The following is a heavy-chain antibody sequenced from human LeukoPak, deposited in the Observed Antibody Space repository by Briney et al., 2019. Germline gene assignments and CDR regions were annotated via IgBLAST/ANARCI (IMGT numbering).Heavy chain of an antibody. D-gene: IGHD5-18*01. CDR1: GGSISSGDYY. Sequence: SSETLSLTCTVSGGSISSGDYYWGWIRQPPGKGLEWIGYIYYSGSTYYNPSLKSRVTISVDTSKNQFSLKLSSVTAADTAVYYCARGPDTAMVHFDYWGQGTLVTVSS. J-gene: IGHJ4*02. CDR2: IYYSGST. CDR3: ARGPDTAMVHFDY. V-gene: IGHV4-30-4*08.